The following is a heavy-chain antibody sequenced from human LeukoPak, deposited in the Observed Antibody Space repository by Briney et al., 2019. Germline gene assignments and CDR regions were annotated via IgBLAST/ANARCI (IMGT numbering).Heavy chain of an antibody. CDR1: GFTFDDYG. CDR3: ARAVSHYNSYYYYYYMDV. Sequence: GGSLRLSCAASGFTFDDYGMSWVRQAPGKGLEWVSGINWNGGSTGYADSVKGRFTISRDNAKNSLYLQMNSLRAEDTALYYCARAVSHYNSYYYYYYMDVWGKGTTVTVSS. D-gene: IGHD5-24*01. CDR2: INWNGGST. V-gene: IGHV3-20*04. J-gene: IGHJ6*03.